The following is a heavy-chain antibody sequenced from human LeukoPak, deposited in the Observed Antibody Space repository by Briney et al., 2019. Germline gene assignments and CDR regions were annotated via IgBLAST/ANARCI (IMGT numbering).Heavy chain of an antibody. Sequence: PGGSLRLSCAASGFTFSSYSMNWVRQAPGKGLEWVSYISSSSSTIYYADSVKGRFTISRDNAKNTLYLQMNSLRVEDAAVYYCAREYYDSGSYSGNFDYWGQGTLVTVSS. CDR1: GFTFSSYS. V-gene: IGHV3-48*04. CDR3: AREYYDSGSYSGNFDY. CDR2: ISSSSSTI. J-gene: IGHJ4*02. D-gene: IGHD3-10*01.